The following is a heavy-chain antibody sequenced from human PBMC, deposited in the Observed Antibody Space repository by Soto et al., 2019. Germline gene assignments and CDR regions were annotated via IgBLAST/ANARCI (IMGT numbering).Heavy chain of an antibody. CDR3: ARRSYYYNYYYMDV. V-gene: IGHV4-39*01. Sequence: QMQLQESGPGLVKPPETLSLTCTVSDGSISSRSYYWGWIRQPPGKGLEWIGIIYYTGNTYYNPSLKSRVTISVDTSKNQFSLRLSSVTAADTAVYYCARRSYYYNYYYMDVWGKGTTVTVSS. CDR2: IYYTGNT. J-gene: IGHJ6*03. CDR1: DGSISSRSYY.